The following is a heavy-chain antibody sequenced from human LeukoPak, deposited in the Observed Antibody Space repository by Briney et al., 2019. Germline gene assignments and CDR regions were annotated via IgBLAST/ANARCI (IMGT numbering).Heavy chain of an antibody. V-gene: IGHV1-3*03. D-gene: IGHD2-15*01. Sequence: ASVKVSCKASGYTFTSYAMHWVRQAPGQRLEWMGWINAGNGNTKYSQEFQGRVTITRDTSASTAYMELSSLRSEDMAVYYCARGSVAVADSLGYYYYYMDVWGKGTTVTISS. CDR2: INAGNGNT. CDR3: ARGSVAVADSLGYYYYYMDV. CDR1: GYTFTSYA. J-gene: IGHJ6*03.